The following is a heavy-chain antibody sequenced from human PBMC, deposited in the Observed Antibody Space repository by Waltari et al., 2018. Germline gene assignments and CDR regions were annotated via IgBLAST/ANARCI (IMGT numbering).Heavy chain of an antibody. CDR1: GGSISSYY. Sequence: QVQLQESGPGLVKPSETLSLTCTVSGGSISSYYWSWIRQPAGKGLEWIGRIYTSGSTNYNPSLKSRVTMSVDTSKNQFSLKLSSVTAADTAVYYCARDSLSYYDFWSGYPYYFDYWGQGTLVTVSS. CDR2: IYTSGST. J-gene: IGHJ4*02. D-gene: IGHD3-3*01. CDR3: ARDSLSYYDFWSGYPYYFDY. V-gene: IGHV4-4*07.